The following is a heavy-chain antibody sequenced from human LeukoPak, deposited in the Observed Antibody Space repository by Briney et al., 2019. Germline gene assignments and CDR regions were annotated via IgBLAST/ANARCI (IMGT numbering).Heavy chain of an antibody. CDR2: ISSGGSST. V-gene: IGHV3-23*01. J-gene: IGHJ4*02. D-gene: IGHD3-16*01. CDR1: GFTFSNYA. CDR3: ATIQPFMITFGDRSEGFDY. Sequence: PGGSLRLSCAASGFTFSNYAMSWVRQAPGKGLEWVSGISSGGSSTFYADSVKGRFTISRDNSKNTLYFQMNSLRAEDTAVYYCATIQPFMITFGDRSEGFDYWGQGTLVTVSS.